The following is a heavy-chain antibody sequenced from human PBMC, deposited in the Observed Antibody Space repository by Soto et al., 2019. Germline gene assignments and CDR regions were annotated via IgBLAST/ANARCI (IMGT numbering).Heavy chain of an antibody. Sequence: SETLSLTCSVSGGSISNNFYYWTWIRQPPGKDLEWIGYISNSGNTAYNPSLNSRGTISVDKPKNQFSLKLSSVTAADTAVYYCTRSFSSGSGKYGIDIWGQGTTVTVSS. V-gene: IGHV4-61*05. J-gene: IGHJ6*02. CDR2: ISNSGNT. CDR3: TRSFSSGSGKYGIDI. CDR1: GGSISNNFYY. D-gene: IGHD3-10*01.